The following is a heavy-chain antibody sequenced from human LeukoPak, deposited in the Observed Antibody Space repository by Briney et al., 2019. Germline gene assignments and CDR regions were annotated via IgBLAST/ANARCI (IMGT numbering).Heavy chain of an antibody. V-gene: IGHV1-18*01. CDR3: ARTSSPVHYFDY. D-gene: IGHD3-10*01. J-gene: IGHJ4*02. CDR2: ISAYNGNT. CDR1: GYTFTSYG. Sequence: ASVKVSCKASGYTFTSYGISWVRQAPGQGLEWMGWISAYNGNTNYAQKLQGRVTMTTDTSTSTAYMELRSLRSDDTAAYYCARTSSPVHYFDYWGQGTLVTVSS.